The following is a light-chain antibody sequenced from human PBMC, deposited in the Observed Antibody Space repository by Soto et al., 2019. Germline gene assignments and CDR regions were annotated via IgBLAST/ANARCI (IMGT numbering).Light chain of an antibody. J-gene: IGKJ5*01. Sequence: DIQMTQSPSTLPASVGDRVTITCRASQTISSWLAWYQQKPGKAPKLLIYKASTLKSGVPSRFSGSGSGTEFTLTISSLQPEDVATYYCQKYNSAPLTFGQGTRLEIK. CDR3: QKYNSAPLT. CDR1: QTISSW. CDR2: KAS. V-gene: IGKV1-5*03.